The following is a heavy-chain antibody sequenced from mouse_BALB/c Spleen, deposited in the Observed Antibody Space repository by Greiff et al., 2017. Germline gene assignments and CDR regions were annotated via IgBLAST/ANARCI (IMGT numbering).Heavy chain of an antibody. J-gene: IGHJ3*01. D-gene: IGHD2-2*01. CDR2: IWTGGGT. CDR3: VRGGLRAWFAY. CDR1: GFSLTSYD. Sequence: VHLVESGPGLVAPSQSLSITCTVSGFSLTSYDISWIRQPPGKGLEWLGVIWTGGGTNYNSAFMSRLSISKDNSKSQVFLKMNSLQTDDTAIYYCVRGGLRAWFAYWGQGTLVTVSA. V-gene: IGHV2-9-2*01.